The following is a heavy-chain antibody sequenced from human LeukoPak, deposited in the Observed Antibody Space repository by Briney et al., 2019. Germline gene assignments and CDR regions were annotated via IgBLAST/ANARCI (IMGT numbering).Heavy chain of an antibody. CDR2: INPSGGST. J-gene: IGHJ4*02. Sequence: GASVKVSCKTSGYTFTSYHIHWVRQAPGQGLEWMGMINPSGGSTRYAQKFQGRVTMTRDTSTSTVHMELSSLISEDTAIYYCARDFGSSGCPNWGLGTLVTVSS. D-gene: IGHD6-19*01. CDR1: GYTFTSYH. V-gene: IGHV1-46*01. CDR3: ARDFGSSGCPN.